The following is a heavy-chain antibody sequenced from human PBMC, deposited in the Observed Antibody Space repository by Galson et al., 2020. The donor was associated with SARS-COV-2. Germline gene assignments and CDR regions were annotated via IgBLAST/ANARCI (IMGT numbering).Heavy chain of an antibody. CDR3: ARGGSRPIMAFDYYYFYMDV. D-gene: IGHD3-10*01. CDR2: LSHSGNT. V-gene: IGHV4-34*01. Sequence: SEPLSITCAVYVGSFSDYSWTWVRQHPGKGLEWIGALSHSGNTNYSPSLKGRVFMSVDTSKNQFSLRLRSVTAADTAVYFCARGGSRPIMAFDYYYFYMDVWGKGTTVTVSS. J-gene: IGHJ6*03. CDR1: VGSFSDYS.